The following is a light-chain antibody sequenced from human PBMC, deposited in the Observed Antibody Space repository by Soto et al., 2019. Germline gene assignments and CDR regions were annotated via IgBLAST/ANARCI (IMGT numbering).Light chain of an antibody. Sequence: ALTQPPSASGSPGQSVAISCTGTSSDVGGYNYVSWYQQHPGKAPKLMIYEVNKRPSGVPDRFFGSKSGNTASLTVSGLQAEDEADYYCSSYAGSSNVFGTGTKVTVL. CDR2: EVN. J-gene: IGLJ1*01. V-gene: IGLV2-8*01. CDR3: SSYAGSSNV. CDR1: SSDVGGYNY.